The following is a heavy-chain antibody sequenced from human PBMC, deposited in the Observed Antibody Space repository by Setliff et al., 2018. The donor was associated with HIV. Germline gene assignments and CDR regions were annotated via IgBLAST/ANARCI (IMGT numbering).Heavy chain of an antibody. CDR3: ARGIPLWFDP. CDR1: GYTFTNYA. Sequence: ASVKVSCKASGYTFTNYAMHWVRQAPGQRLEWMGWINAGNGDTKYSQKFQGRVTFTWDTSASTAYMELSSLRSEDTALYYCARGIPLWFDPWGQGTLVTVSS. D-gene: IGHD2-21*01. CDR2: INAGNGDT. J-gene: IGHJ5*02. V-gene: IGHV1-3*01.